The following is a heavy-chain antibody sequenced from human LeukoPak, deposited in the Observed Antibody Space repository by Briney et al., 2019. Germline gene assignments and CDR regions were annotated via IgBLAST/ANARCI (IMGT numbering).Heavy chain of an antibody. V-gene: IGHV3-23*01. D-gene: IGHD2-21*02. Sequence: PGGSLRLSCAASGFTFSSYAMSWVRQAPGKGLEWVSAISGSSGSTYYADSVRGRFTISRDNSKNTLYLQMNSLRAEDTAVYYCAKDGPIVVVTAMGYFDYWGQGTLVTVSS. CDR3: AKDGPIVVVTAMGYFDY. CDR2: ISGSSGST. J-gene: IGHJ4*02. CDR1: GFTFSSYA.